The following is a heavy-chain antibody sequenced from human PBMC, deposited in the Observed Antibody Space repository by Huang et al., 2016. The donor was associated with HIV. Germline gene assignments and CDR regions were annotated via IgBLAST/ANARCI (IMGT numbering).Heavy chain of an antibody. CDR3: ARVIWGGWTVSTGRSNGYYMDV. V-gene: IGHV3-7*01. D-gene: IGHD4-17*01. J-gene: IGHJ6*03. CDR1: GFSFSVYW. CDR2: INKEMSVK. Sequence: EKLVEFGGGLVQPGGSLRLSCAASGFSFSVYWMTGVRPPRGKGLEWGSNINKEMSVKSCLEAVKGRVTRPRENAKKSRYLQMNSRRVEDTSIYYGARVIWGGWTVSTGRSNGYYMDVWGQGTTVIVSS.